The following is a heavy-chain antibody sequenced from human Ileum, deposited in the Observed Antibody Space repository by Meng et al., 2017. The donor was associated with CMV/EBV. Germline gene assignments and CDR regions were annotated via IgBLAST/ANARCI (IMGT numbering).Heavy chain of an antibody. J-gene: IGHJ4*02. CDR3: VKDEGHSSRLDY. CDR2: IWNDASNK. Sequence: QGQLVESGGGVVQPGGSLRLSCATSGFTFSNYAIHWVRQAPGKGLEWVAVIWNDASNKYYADSVKGRFTMSRDNSNNMLYLQMNSLRIEDTAVYYCVKDEGHSSRLDYWGQGTLVTVSS. D-gene: IGHD6-19*01. V-gene: IGHV3-33*03. CDR1: GFTFSNYA.